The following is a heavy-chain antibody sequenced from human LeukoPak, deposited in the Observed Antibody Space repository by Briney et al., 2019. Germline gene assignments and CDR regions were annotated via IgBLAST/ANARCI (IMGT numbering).Heavy chain of an antibody. J-gene: IGHJ3*02. Sequence: TGGSLRLSCAASGFTFSSYTMSWVRQAPGKGLEWVSSITSSSGYIYYADSVKGRFTISRDNAQNSLYLQMNSLRAEDTAVYYCARLYDSGSMAMDAFDIWGQGTMVTVSS. D-gene: IGHD3-22*01. CDR1: GFTFSSYT. CDR3: ARLYDSGSMAMDAFDI. CDR2: ITSSSGYI. V-gene: IGHV3-21*01.